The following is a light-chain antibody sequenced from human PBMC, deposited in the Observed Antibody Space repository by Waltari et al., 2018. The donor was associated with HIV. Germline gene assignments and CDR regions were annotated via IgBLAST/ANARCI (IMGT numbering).Light chain of an antibody. J-gene: IGLJ3*02. CDR1: SPNIGAGFD. CDR3: QSYDSRLSVV. Sequence: QSVLTQPPAVPGAPGQRVTISCAGNSPNIGAGFDVDWYQQLTQTAPNLPIDADPNRPAWVPDRFSGSKSGSPASPAITGRQAEDEADYYCQSYDSRLSVVFCGGTKLTVL. V-gene: IGLV1-40*01. CDR2: ADP.